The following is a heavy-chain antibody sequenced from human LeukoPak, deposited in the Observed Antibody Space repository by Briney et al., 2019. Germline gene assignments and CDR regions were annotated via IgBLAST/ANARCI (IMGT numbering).Heavy chain of an antibody. CDR3: ARDFNERIVATILLDY. Sequence: GGSLRLSCAASGFTFRSYAMNWVRQAPGKGLEWVAVISYDGTNKYYADSVKGRFTISRDNSKNTLYLQMNSLRTEDTAVYYCARDFNERIVATILLDYWGQGTLVTVSS. CDR2: ISYDGTNK. CDR1: GFTFRSYA. V-gene: IGHV3-30-3*01. J-gene: IGHJ4*02. D-gene: IGHD5-12*01.